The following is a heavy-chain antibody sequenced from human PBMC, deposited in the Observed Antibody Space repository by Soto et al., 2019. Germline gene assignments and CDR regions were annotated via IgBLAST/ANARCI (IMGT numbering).Heavy chain of an antibody. Sequence: EVQLVESGGGLVQPGGSLKLSCAASGFAFSSSALHWVRQASGKGLEWVGRIRSKGNSYATAYAASVKGRFTISRDDSKNTAYLQMNSLKTEDTAVYYCTLGYCISTNCYPRFDPWGQGTLVTVSS. V-gene: IGHV3-73*01. D-gene: IGHD2-2*01. CDR3: TLGYCISTNCYPRFDP. CDR2: IRSKGNSYAT. J-gene: IGHJ5*02. CDR1: GFAFSSSA.